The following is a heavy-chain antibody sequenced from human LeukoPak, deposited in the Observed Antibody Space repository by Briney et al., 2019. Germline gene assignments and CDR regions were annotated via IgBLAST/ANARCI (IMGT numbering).Heavy chain of an antibody. V-gene: IGHV4-59*01. CDR1: GGSIRSYY. CDR2: IYYSGST. J-gene: IGHJ2*01. D-gene: IGHD6-13*01. CDR3: ARVYYSNSYDYWYFDL. Sequence: PSETLSLACTVSGGSIRSYYWSWIRQPPGKGLEWIAYIYYSGSTNYNPSLKSRVTISVDTSKNQFSLKLSSVTAADTAVYYCARVYYSNSYDYWYFDLWGRGTLVTVSS.